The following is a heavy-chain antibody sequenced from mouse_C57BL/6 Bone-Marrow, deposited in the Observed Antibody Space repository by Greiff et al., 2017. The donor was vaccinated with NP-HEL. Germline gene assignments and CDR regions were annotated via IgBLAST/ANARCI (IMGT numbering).Heavy chain of an antibody. Sequence: QVQLQQPGAELVMPGASVKLSCKASGYTFTSYWMHWVKQRPGQGLAWIGEIDPSDSYTNYNQKFKGKSTLTVDKSSSTAYMQLSSLTAEDSAVYYGARPYDYGAWFAYWGQGTLVTVSA. D-gene: IGHD2-4*01. CDR1: GYTFTSYW. CDR2: IDPSDSYT. V-gene: IGHV1-69*01. J-gene: IGHJ3*01. CDR3: ARPYDYGAWFAY.